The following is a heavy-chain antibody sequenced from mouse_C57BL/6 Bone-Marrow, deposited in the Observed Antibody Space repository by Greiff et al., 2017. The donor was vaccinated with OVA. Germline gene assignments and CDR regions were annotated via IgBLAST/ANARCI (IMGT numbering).Heavy chain of an antibody. J-gene: IGHJ4*01. Sequence: QVQLQQPGTELVKPGASVKLSCKASGYTFTSYWMHWVKQRPGQGLAWIGNLNPSNGGTNYNEKFKSKATLTVDKSSSTASRQLSRLTSEDSAVYYGARDGRMGYYAMDYWGQGTSVTVSS. D-gene: IGHD2-3*01. CDR2: LNPSNGGT. CDR1: GYTFTSYW. CDR3: ARDGRMGYYAMDY. V-gene: IGHV1-53*01.